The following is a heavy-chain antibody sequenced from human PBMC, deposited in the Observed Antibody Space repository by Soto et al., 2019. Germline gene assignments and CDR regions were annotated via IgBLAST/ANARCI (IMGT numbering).Heavy chain of an antibody. CDR1: GFTFDDYA. Sequence: GGSLRLSCAASGFTFDDYAVHWVRQAPGKGLEWVSGISWNSGSIGYADSVKGRFTISRDNAKNSLYLQMNSLRAEDTALYYCAKAAGFGELLQIDYWGQGTLVTVSS. CDR2: ISWNSGSI. J-gene: IGHJ4*02. D-gene: IGHD3-10*01. V-gene: IGHV3-9*01. CDR3: AKAAGFGELLQIDY.